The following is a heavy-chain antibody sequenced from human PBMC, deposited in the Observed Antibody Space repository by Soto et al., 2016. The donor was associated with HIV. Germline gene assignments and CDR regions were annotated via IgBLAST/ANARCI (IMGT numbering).Heavy chain of an antibody. CDR1: GYIFNNYD. J-gene: IGHJ4*02. Sequence: QVQLVQSGAEVKKPGASVEVSCKTSGYIFNNYDINWVRQGSGQGLEWMGWMNPTSQNSGSSQKFQGRVTMTTNTSINTAYLEMTGLSFDDTAVYYCARGLLYTAGYLIDFWGQGVLVTVSS. V-gene: IGHV1-8*02. D-gene: IGHD2-2*03. CDR2: MNPTSQNS. CDR3: ARGLLYTAGYLIDF.